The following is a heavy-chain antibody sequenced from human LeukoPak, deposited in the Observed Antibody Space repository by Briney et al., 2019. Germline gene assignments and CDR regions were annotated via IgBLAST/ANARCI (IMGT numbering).Heavy chain of an antibody. V-gene: IGHV3-7*03. D-gene: IGHD3-10*01. Sequence: GESLRLSCAASGFTFTTYWMSWVRQAPGKGLEWVANIKQDGTEKYYVDSVKGRFTISRDNAKNSLYLQMNSLRAEDTAVYYCAKDNPELLLWFGDLSGFDYWGQGTLVTVSS. CDR3: AKDNPELLLWFGDLSGFDY. J-gene: IGHJ4*02. CDR2: IKQDGTEK. CDR1: GFTFTTYW.